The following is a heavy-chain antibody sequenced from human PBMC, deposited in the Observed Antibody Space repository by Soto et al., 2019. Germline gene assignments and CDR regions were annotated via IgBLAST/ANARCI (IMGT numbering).Heavy chain of an antibody. V-gene: IGHV3-15*07. CDR3: TTDKPIYCSGGSCVPAPDY. CDR2: IKSKTDGGTT. D-gene: IGHD2-15*01. CDR1: GFTFSNAW. J-gene: IGHJ4*02. Sequence: EVQLVESGGGLGKPGGSLRLSCAASGFTFSNAWMNWVRQAPGKGLEWVGRIKSKTDGGTTDYAAPVKGRFTISRDDSKNTLYLQMNSLKTEHTAVYYCTTDKPIYCSGGSCVPAPDYWGQGTLVTVSS.